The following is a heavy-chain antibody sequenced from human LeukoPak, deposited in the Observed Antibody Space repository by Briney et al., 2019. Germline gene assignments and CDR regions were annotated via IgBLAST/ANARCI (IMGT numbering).Heavy chain of an antibody. D-gene: IGHD1-26*01. CDR3: ARLTLLGASEWRFDP. Sequence: PSETLSLTCTVSGGSISSSSYYWGWIRQPPGKGLEWIGSIYYTGSTYYNPSLKSRVTISIDTSTNQFSLKLRSVTAADTAIYYCARLTLLGASEWRFDPWGQGTLVTVSS. V-gene: IGHV4-39*01. CDR1: GGSISSSSYY. J-gene: IGHJ5*02. CDR2: IYYTGST.